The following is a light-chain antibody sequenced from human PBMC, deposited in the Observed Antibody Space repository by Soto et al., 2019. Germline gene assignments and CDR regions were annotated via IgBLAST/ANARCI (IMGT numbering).Light chain of an antibody. Sequence: EIVLTQSPGTLSLSPGERATLSCRASQSVNSRDLAWYRQKPGQAPSLLIYGASNRATGIPDPFSGSGSGTYFTLTFMRLEPEAAAVYSLLRYSESAPPYTFGQGPKLEIK. CDR1: QSVNSRD. CDR2: GAS. V-gene: IGKV3-20*01. CDR3: LRYSESAPPYT. J-gene: IGKJ2*01.